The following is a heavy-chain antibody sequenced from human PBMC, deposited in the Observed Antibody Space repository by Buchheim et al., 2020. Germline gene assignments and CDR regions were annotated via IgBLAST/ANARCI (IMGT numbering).Heavy chain of an antibody. CDR3: ARDDSKAAGWFDP. V-gene: IGHV4-31*03. D-gene: IGHD6-13*01. CDR2: IYYSGST. Sequence: QVQLQESGPGLMKPSQTLSLTCTVSGDSISSGTYYWSWIRQQPGKGLEWIGYIYYSGSTYYNPSLKSRVTISVDTSKNQFSLRLNSVTAADTAVYYCARDDSKAAGWFDPWGQGTL. CDR1: GDSISSGTYY. J-gene: IGHJ5*02.